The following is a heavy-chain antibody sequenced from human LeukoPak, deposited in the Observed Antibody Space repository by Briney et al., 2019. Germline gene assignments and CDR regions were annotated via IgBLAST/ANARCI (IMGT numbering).Heavy chain of an antibody. CDR2: INTSGST. Sequence: PSETLSLTCTVPGGSISSYYWNWIRQPAGKGLEWIGLINTSGSTNYNPSLKSRVTMSIDTSKNQFSLKLRSVTAADTAVYYCSRGDIGDNWFDPWGQGTLVTVSS. D-gene: IGHD3-9*01. V-gene: IGHV4-4*07. CDR3: SRGDIGDNWFDP. J-gene: IGHJ5*02. CDR1: GGSISSYY.